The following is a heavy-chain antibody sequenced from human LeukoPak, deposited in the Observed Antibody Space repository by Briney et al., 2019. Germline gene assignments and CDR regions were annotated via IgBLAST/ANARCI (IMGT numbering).Heavy chain of an antibody. CDR1: GFTFSSYG. Sequence: PGRSLRLSCAASGFTFSSYGMHWVRQTPGKGLEWVAIIWADRSNKDYANSVKGRFTSARENSNTTLYQQMNSLRAEDTAVYYCARGSGSFSGGFDYWCQGTLVTVSS. D-gene: IGHD1-26*01. CDR3: ARGSGSFSGGFDY. V-gene: IGHV3-33*01. CDR2: IWADRSNK. J-gene: IGHJ4*02.